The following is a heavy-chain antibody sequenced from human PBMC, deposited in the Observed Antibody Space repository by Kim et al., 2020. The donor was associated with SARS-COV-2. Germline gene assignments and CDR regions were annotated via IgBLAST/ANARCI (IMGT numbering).Heavy chain of an antibody. D-gene: IGHD3-10*01. J-gene: IGHJ6*02. CDR1: GYTSTSYA. V-gene: IGHV1-3*01. Sequence: ASVKVSCKASGYTSTSYAMHWVRQAPGQRLEWMGWINAGNGNTKYSQKFQGRVTITRDTSASTAYMELSSLRSEDTAVYYCARRVLRFLSYYYYGMDVWGQGTTVTVSS. CDR3: ARRVLRFLSYYYYGMDV. CDR2: INAGNGNT.